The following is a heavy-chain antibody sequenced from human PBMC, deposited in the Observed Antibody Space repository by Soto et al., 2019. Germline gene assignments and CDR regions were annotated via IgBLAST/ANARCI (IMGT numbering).Heavy chain of an antibody. CDR2: IYYSGST. D-gene: IGHD1-20*01. CDR1: GGSISSGDYY. CDR3: ARGNYNWNEGPEYYGMDV. J-gene: IGHJ6*02. Sequence: SETLSLTCTVSGGSISSGDYYWSWVRQPPGKGLEWIGYIYYSGSTYYNPSLKSRVTISVDTSKNQFSLKLSSVTAADTAVYYCARGNYNWNEGPEYYGMDVWGQGTTVTVSS. V-gene: IGHV4-30-4*01.